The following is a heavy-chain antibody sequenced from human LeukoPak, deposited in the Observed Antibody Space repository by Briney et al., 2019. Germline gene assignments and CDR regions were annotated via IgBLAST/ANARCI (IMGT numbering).Heavy chain of an antibody. CDR1: GFNLGDYW. J-gene: IGHJ5*02. Sequence: GGSLRLSCAASGFNLGDYWMHWVRQAPGKGLVWVSRLGTDGTYTNYADSVTGRFTISRDNAKNTLYLQMDGLRAEDTSFYYCVRDPSNSGNWFDLWGQGTLVTVSS. CDR2: LGTDGTYT. CDR3: VRDPSNSGNWFDL. V-gene: IGHV3-74*01. D-gene: IGHD4-11*01.